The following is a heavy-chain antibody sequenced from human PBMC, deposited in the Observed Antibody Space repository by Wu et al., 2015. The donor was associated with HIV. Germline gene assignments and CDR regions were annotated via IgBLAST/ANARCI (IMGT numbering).Heavy chain of an antibody. J-gene: IGHJ6*02. CDR3: ARAPQDYYYYYGMDV. Sequence: QVQLVQSGAEVKKPGASVKVSCKASGYTFTSYDINWVRQATGQGLEWMGWMNPRSGNTGYAQKFQGRVTMTRDTSISTANMELSSLRSEDTAVYYCARAPQDYYYYYGMDVWGQGTTVTVSS. CDR1: GYTFTSYD. V-gene: IGHV1-8*01. CDR2: MNPRSGNT.